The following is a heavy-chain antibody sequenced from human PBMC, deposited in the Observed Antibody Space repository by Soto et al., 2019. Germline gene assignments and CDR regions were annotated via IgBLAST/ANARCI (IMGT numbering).Heavy chain of an antibody. Sequence: PSETLSLTCDASVEPMTGGYYWGWIRQSPGKGLEWIGSIYYGGTTYYNPSLRSRLAISIDTSKNQFSLRLSSVTAADTALYYCARGWYYFDFWGQGTLVTVSS. CDR2: IYYGGTT. CDR3: ARGWYYFDF. CDR1: VEPMTGGYY. J-gene: IGHJ4*02. D-gene: IGHD2-15*01. V-gene: IGHV4-38-2*01.